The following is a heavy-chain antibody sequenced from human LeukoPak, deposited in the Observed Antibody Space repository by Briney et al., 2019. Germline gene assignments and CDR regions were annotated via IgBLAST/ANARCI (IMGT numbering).Heavy chain of an antibody. CDR1: GGSISSGGYY. D-gene: IGHD2-15*01. CDR3: ETSSSATIDYFYDYIDV. Sequence: SETLSLTCTVSGGSISSGGYYWSWIRQPPGKGLEWIGEINHSGNTNYNPSLKSRVTISGDTSKNQFSLKLSSVTAADTAVYYCETSSSATIDYFYDYIDVWGKGTTVTVSS. CDR2: INHSGNT. V-gene: IGHV4-39*07. J-gene: IGHJ6*03.